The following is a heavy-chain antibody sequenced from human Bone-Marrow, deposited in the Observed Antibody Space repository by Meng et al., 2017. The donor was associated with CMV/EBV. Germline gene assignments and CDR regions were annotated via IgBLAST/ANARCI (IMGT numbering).Heavy chain of an antibody. CDR1: GFTFSSYS. Sequence: GGSLRLSCAASGFTFSSYSMNWVRQAPGKGLEWVSSISSSGSYIYYADSVKGRFTISRDNAKNSLYLQMNSLRAEDTAVYYCARDSSSTGVYWGQGTLVTVSS. CDR3: ARDSSSTGVY. CDR2: ISSSGSYI. V-gene: IGHV3-21*01. J-gene: IGHJ4*02. D-gene: IGHD2-2*01.